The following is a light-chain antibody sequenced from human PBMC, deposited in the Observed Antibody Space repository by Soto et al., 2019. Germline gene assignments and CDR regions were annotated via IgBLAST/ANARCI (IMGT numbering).Light chain of an antibody. Sequence: QSVLTQPRSVSGSPGQSVTISCTGTSNDVGGYNFVSWYQQHPGKVPKLFIYDVSRRPSGVPDRFSVSESGKTASLTLSGLQGEDEAHYSCSSYAGSYTMVFGGG. V-gene: IGLV2-11*01. CDR3: SSYAGSYTMV. CDR2: DVS. J-gene: IGLJ2*01. CDR1: SNDVGGYNF.